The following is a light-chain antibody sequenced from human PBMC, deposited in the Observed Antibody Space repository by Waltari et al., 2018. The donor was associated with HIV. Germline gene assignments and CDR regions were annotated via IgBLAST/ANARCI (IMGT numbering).Light chain of an antibody. Sequence: SVLTQPPSTSGTPGQKVTIPCSGSSSNIGTNTVYWYQKLPGTAPKLLIYKNDQRPSGVPDRFSGSKSGASASLAIIGLRSGDEGDYYCAGWDESLSGVIFGGGTKLSVL. CDR3: AGWDESLSGVI. CDR2: KND. J-gene: IGLJ2*01. V-gene: IGLV1-47*01. CDR1: SSNIGTNT.